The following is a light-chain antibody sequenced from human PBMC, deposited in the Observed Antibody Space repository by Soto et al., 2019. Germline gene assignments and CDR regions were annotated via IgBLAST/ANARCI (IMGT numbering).Light chain of an antibody. J-gene: IGLJ1*01. CDR2: HVS. CDR3: SSYSGSDTFV. V-gene: IGLV2-14*03. Sequence: QYVLTQPASVSGSPGQSITISCTGTSGDVGAYNFVSWYQQHPGKAPKLIVYHVSDRPSGFSKRFSGSKSGNSASLTISGFHAEDEADYYCSSYSGSDTFVFGTGTKVTVL. CDR1: SGDVGAYNF.